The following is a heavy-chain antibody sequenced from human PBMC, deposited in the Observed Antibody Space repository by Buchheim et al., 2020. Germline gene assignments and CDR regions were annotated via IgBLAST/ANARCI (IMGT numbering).Heavy chain of an antibody. V-gene: IGHV4-4*02. Sequence: QVQLQESGPGLVKPSGTLSLTCAVSGGSISSSNWWSWVRQPPGKGLEWIGEIYHSGSTNYNPSLTSRVTISVDQSKNQFSLKLSSVTAADTAVYYCARVGRYYDSSGYIFRYFDYWGQGTL. CDR2: IYHSGST. D-gene: IGHD3-22*01. CDR1: GGSISSSNW. CDR3: ARVGRYYDSSGYIFRYFDY. J-gene: IGHJ4*02.